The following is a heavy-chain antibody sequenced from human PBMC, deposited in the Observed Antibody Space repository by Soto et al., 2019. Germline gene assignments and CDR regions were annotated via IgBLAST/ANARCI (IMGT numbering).Heavy chain of an antibody. J-gene: IGHJ6*02. CDR3: AKDLGITMVRGVLDV. D-gene: IGHD3-10*01. CDR2: ISYDGSNK. Sequence: QAVGSLRLSCAASGFTFSSYGMHWVRQAPGKGLEWVAVISYDGSNKYYADSVKGRFTISRDNSKNTLYLQMNSLRAEDTAVYYCAKDLGITMVRGVLDVWGQGTTVTVSS. V-gene: IGHV3-30*18. CDR1: GFTFSSYG.